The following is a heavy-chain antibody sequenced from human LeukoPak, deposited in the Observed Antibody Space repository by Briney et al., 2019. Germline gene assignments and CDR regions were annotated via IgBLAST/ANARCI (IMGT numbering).Heavy chain of an antibody. CDR2: IYTSGSS. D-gene: IGHD3-10*01. CDR1: GGSISSGSYD. Sequence: SPTLSLTCTVSGGSISSGSYDWYWIRQPAGKGLEWIGHIYTSGSSNYSPSLKSRVTISVDTSKNQFSLKLTSVTAADTAVYYCTKGRGIWGQGTLVTVSS. V-gene: IGHV4-61*09. CDR3: TKGRGI. J-gene: IGHJ4*02.